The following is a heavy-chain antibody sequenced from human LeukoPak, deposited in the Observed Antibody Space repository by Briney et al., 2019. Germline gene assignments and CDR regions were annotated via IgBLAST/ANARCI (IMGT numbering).Heavy chain of an antibody. D-gene: IGHD2/OR15-2a*01. V-gene: IGHV4-39*01. CDR1: GGAISTNGYY. Sequence: SETLSLTCTVSGGAISTNGYYWGWIRQPPGMGLEWVGSIYHFGSTYYNASLRSRVTMSVDTSKNQFSLRLISVTAADTAVYYCAGLLADKRGFGYWGQGTLVSVSS. CDR3: AGLLADKRGFGY. J-gene: IGHJ4*02. CDR2: IYHFGST.